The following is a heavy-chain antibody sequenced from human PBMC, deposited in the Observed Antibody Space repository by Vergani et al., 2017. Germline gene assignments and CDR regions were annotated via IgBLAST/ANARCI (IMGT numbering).Heavy chain of an antibody. D-gene: IGHD6-13*01. V-gene: IGHV1-2*02. J-gene: IGHJ4*02. CDR1: GYTFTGYY. CDR3: AGDCPKAAAGPYYFDY. CDR2: SNPKSGGT. Sequence: QVQLVQSGAEVKKPGASVKVSCKASGYTFTGYYMHWVRQAPGQGLGWMGWSNPKSGGTNYAQKFQGRVTMTRDTSISNAYMELSRQRSDDTAVYYCAGDCPKAAAGPYYFDYWGQGTLVTVSS.